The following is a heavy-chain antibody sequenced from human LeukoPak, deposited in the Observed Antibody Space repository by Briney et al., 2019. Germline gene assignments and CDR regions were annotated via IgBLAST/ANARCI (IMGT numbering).Heavy chain of an antibody. CDR2: ISSSSSYI. CDR3: ARLIHCSGGSCRYYFDY. CDR1: GFTFSSYS. Sequence: GGSLRLSCAASGFTFSSYSMNWVRQAPGKGLEWVSSISSSSSYIYYADSVKGRFTISRDNAKNSLYLQMNSLRAEDTAVYYCARLIHCSGGSCRYYFDYWGQGTLVTVSS. D-gene: IGHD2-15*01. V-gene: IGHV3-21*01. J-gene: IGHJ4*02.